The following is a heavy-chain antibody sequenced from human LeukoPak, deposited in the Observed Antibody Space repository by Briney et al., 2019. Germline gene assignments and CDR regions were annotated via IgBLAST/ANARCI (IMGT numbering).Heavy chain of an antibody. CDR3: ARGAYCSSTSCYFT. J-gene: IGHJ5*02. V-gene: IGHV3-48*01. CDR2: ISSSSSTI. D-gene: IGHD2-2*01. CDR1: GFTFSSYS. Sequence: PGGSLRLSCAASGFTFSSYSMNWVRQAPGKGLEWVSYISSSSSTIYYADSVKGRFTFSRDNSKNTLYLQMNSLRAEDTAMYYCARGAYCSSTSCYFTWGQGTLVTVSS.